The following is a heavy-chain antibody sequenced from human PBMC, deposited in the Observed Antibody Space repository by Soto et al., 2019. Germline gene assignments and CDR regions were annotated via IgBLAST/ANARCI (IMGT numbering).Heavy chain of an antibody. CDR1: GFTFGSYA. J-gene: IGHJ4*02. Sequence: EVQLLESGGGLEQPGGSLRLSCAASGFTFGSYAMSWVRQAPGKGLEWVSLISGTGDSSEYANSVKGRFTISRDYSKTTVFLQMNRLRAEDTAVYFCAKDNGNYGSGSFAHWGQGTLVTVSS. CDR2: ISGTGDSS. V-gene: IGHV3-23*01. CDR3: AKDNGNYGSGSFAH. D-gene: IGHD3-10*01.